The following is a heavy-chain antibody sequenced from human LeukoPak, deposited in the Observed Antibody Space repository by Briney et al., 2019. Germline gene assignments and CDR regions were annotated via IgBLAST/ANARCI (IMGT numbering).Heavy chain of an antibody. J-gene: IGHJ3*02. V-gene: IGHV3-9*03. D-gene: IGHD3-22*01. CDR2: ISWNSGSI. CDR3: AKASSSYYYDTSIGGAFDI. Sequence: GGSLRLSCAASGFTFDDYAMHWVRQAPGKGLEWVSGISWNSGSIGYADSVKGRFTISRDNAKHSLYLQMNSLRAEDVALYYCAKASSSYYYDTSIGGAFDIWGQGTMVTVSS. CDR1: GFTFDDYA.